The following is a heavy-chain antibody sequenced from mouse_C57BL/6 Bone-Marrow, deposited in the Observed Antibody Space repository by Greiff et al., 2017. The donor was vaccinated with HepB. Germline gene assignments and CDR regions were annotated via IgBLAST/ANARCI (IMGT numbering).Heavy chain of an antibody. V-gene: IGHV1-76*01. CDR1: GYTFTDYY. CDR3: ARSDYGSSPWYFDV. Sequence: VKLQQSGAELVRPGASVKLSCKASGYTFTDYYINWVKQRPGQGLEWIARIYPGSGNTYYNEKFKGKATLTAEKSSSTAYMQLSSLTSEDSAVYFCARSDYGSSPWYFDVWGTGTTVTVSS. J-gene: IGHJ1*03. D-gene: IGHD1-1*01. CDR2: IYPGSGNT.